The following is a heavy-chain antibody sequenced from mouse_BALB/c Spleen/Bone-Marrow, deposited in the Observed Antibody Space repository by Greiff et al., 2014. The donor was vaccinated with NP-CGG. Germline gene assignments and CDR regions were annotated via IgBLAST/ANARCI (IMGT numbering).Heavy chain of an antibody. Sequence: EVQLVESGGGLVQPGGSRKLSCAASGFTFSSFGMHWVRRAPEKGLERVAYISSGSSNINYADTVKGRFTISRDNPKNTLFLQMTSLRSEDTAMYYCARWGYYYAMDYWGQGTSATVSS. J-gene: IGHJ4*01. D-gene: IGHD2-2*01. V-gene: IGHV5-17*02. CDR3: ARWGYYYAMDY. CDR2: ISSGSSNI. CDR1: GFTFSSFG.